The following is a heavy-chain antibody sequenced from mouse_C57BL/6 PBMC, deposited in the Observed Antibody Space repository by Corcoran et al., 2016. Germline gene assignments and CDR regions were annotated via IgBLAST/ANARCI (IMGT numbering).Heavy chain of an antibody. CDR2: IYPGGGYT. Sequence: QVQLQQSGAELVRPGTSVKMSCKASGYTFTNYWIGWAKQRPGHGLEWIGDIYPGGGYTNYNEKFKGKATLTADKSSSTAYMQFSSLTSEDSAIYYCARGGLRQSSWFAYWGQGTLVTVSA. J-gene: IGHJ3*01. V-gene: IGHV1-63*01. D-gene: IGHD2-4*01. CDR3: ARGGLRQSSWFAY. CDR1: GYTFTNYW.